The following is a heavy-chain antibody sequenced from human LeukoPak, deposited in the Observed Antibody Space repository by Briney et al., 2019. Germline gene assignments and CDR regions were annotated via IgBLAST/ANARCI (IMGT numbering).Heavy chain of an antibody. Sequence: GESLKISCKGSGYSINNYWIGWVRQMPGKGLEWMGIIYPADSDTRYSPSFQGQVTISADKSISTAYLQWSSLKASDTAMYYCARSPAPDTAMVPWGQGTLVTVSS. D-gene: IGHD5-18*01. CDR1: GYSINNYW. J-gene: IGHJ5*02. V-gene: IGHV5-51*01. CDR3: ARSPAPDTAMVP. CDR2: IYPADSDT.